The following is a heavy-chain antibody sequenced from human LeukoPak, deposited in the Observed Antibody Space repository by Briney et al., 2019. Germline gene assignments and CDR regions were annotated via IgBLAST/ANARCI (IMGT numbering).Heavy chain of an antibody. D-gene: IGHD3-22*01. J-gene: IGHJ4*02. V-gene: IGHV4-39*01. CDR3: TCGYYSRGDY. CDR1: GGSISSSSYS. Sequence: SETLSLTCTVSGGSISSSSYSWGWIRQPPGKGLEWIGTNSGSTYYNPSLKSRVTISVDTSKNQFSLKLSSVTAADTAVYYCTCGYYSRGDYWGQGTLVTVSS. CDR2: NSGST.